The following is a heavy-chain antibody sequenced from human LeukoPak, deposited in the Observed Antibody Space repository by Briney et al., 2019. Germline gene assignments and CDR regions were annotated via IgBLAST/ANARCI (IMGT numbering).Heavy chain of an antibody. Sequence: SGGSLRLSCAASGFTFSSYSMNWVRQAPGKGLEWVSSISSSSSYIYYADSVKGRFTISRDNAKNSLYLQMNSLRAEDTAVYYCASSARWRIDYWGQGTLVTVSS. D-gene: IGHD4-23*01. V-gene: IGHV3-21*01. J-gene: IGHJ4*02. CDR3: ASSARWRIDY. CDR2: ISSSSSYI. CDR1: GFTFSSYS.